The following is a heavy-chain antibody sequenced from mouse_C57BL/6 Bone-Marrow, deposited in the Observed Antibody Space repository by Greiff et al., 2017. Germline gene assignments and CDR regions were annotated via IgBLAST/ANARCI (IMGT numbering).Heavy chain of an antibody. J-gene: IGHJ2*01. D-gene: IGHD1-1*01. Sequence: QVQLQQSGAELARPGASVKMSCKASGYTFTSYTMHWVKQRPGQGLEWIGYINPSSGYTKYNQKFKDKATLTADKSSSTAYMQLSSLTSGDSAVYYCAKGLRNFDYWGQGTTVTVSS. CDR3: AKGLRNFDY. V-gene: IGHV1-4*01. CDR1: GYTFTSYT. CDR2: INPSSGYT.